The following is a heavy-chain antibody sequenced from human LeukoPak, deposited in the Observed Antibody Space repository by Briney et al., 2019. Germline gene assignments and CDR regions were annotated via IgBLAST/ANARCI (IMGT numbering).Heavy chain of an antibody. CDR2: IYPDDSDT. V-gene: IGHV5-51*01. J-gene: IGHJ6*02. Sequence: GESLKISCKGSGYSFTSYWIGWVRQMPGKGLEWMGIIYPDDSDTRYSPSFQGQVTISADKSISTTYLQWSSLKASDTAMYYCARVLPLYDILTGRRGYYYYGMDVWGQGTLVTVSS. D-gene: IGHD3-9*01. CDR3: ARVLPLYDILTGRRGYYYYGMDV. CDR1: GYSFTSYW.